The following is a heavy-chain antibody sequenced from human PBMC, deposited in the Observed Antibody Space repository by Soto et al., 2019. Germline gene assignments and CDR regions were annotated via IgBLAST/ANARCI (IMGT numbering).Heavy chain of an antibody. CDR3: TRDPYGGSRYYFDS. D-gene: IGHD1-26*01. CDR2: IWYDGSNK. V-gene: IGHV3-33*01. Sequence: QVQLVESGGGVVQPGKSLRLSCAASGFSFSNYAMHWVRQAPGKGLEWVAVIWYDGSNKYYADSVKGRFTISKDNSQTTVYLQMNSLRAEDTAVYYCTRDPYGGSRYYFDSWGQGTLVTVPS. CDR1: GFSFSNYA. J-gene: IGHJ4*02.